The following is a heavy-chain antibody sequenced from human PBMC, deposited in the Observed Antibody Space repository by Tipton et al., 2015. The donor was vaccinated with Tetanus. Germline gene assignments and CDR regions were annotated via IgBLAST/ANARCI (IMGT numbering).Heavy chain of an antibody. D-gene: IGHD6-13*01. J-gene: IGHJ5*02. Sequence: TLSLTCIVSGGSMSGSGHYGAWVRQSPGKGLEWIGSISYSGRTYYSPSLKSRVNMSVDTSKNQFSLRLTSETVADTAVYYCARDPGIASAGLWFDPWGQGTLVTVSS. V-gene: IGHV4-39*07. CDR3: ARDPGIASAGLWFDP. CDR1: GGSMSGSGHY. CDR2: ISYSGRT.